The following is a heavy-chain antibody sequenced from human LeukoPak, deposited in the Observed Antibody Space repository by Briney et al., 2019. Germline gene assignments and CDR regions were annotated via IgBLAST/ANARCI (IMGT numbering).Heavy chain of an antibody. V-gene: IGHV1-2*06. CDR3: TRTWWTEACSSSSCFTPDFDY. CDR1: GYTFINYQ. CDR2: INSNSGAT. J-gene: IGHJ4*02. D-gene: IGHD2-2*02. Sequence: ASVTVSCRTSGYTFINYQIHWVRQAPDQGLVWMGRINSNSGATVFAQKFQGRVTMTRDTSINTVYMELSSLEFDDTAVYYCTRTWWTEACSSSSCFTPDFDYWGQGTPVTVSS.